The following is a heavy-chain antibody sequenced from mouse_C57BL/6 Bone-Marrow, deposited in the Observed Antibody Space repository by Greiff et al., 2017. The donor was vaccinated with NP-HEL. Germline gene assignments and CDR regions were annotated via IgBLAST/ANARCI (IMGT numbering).Heavy chain of an antibody. V-gene: IGHV3-1*01. D-gene: IGHD2-2*01. CDR1: GYSITSGYD. CDR3: ARDRDYGYGDWYFDV. CDR2: ISYSGST. J-gene: IGHJ1*03. Sequence: DVQLQESGPGMVKPSQSLSLTCTVTGYSITSGYDWHWIRHFPGNKLEWMGYISYSGSTNYNPSLKSRISITHDTSKNHFFLKLNSVTTEDTATYYCARDRDYGYGDWYFDVWGTGTTVTVSS.